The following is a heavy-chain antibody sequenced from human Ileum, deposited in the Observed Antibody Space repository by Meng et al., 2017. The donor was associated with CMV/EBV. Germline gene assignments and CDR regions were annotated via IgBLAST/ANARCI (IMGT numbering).Heavy chain of an antibody. CDR3: ARVWSYSSSWYYGMDV. D-gene: IGHD6-13*01. V-gene: IGHV4-39*07. CDR2: IYYSGST. J-gene: IGHJ6*02. Sequence: GSLRLSCTVSGGSISSSSYYWGWIRQPPGQGLEWIGSIYYSGSTYYNPPLKRRVTISVDTSKNQFSLKLSSVTAADTAMYYCARVWSYSSSWYYGMDVWGQGTTVTVSS. CDR1: GGSISSSSYY.